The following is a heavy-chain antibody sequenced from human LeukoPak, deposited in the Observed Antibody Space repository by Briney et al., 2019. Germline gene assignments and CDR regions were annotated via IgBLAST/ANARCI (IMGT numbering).Heavy chain of an antibody. CDR3: ARERGSGITMVRVFDY. V-gene: IGHV1-46*01. CDR2: INPSGGST. Sequence: EASVKVSCKASGYTFTSYYMHWVRQAPGQGLEWMGIINPSGGSTSYAQKFQGRVTMTRDTSTSTVYMELSSLRSEDTAVYYCARERGSGITMVRVFDYWGQGTLFTVSS. D-gene: IGHD3-10*01. CDR1: GYTFTSYY. J-gene: IGHJ4*02.